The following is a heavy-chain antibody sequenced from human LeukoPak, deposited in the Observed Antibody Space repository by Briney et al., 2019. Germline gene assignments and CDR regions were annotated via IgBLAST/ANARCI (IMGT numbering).Heavy chain of an antibody. D-gene: IGHD1-1*01. CDR2: ISSSGSTI. J-gene: IGHJ3*02. CDR1: GFTFSDYY. V-gene: IGHV3-11*01. Sequence: GGSLRLSCAASGFTFSDYYMSWIRQAPGKGLEWVSYISSSGSTIYYADSVKGRFTISRDNAKNSLYLQMNSLRAEDTAVYYCTRSSWNVVAFDIWGQGTMVTVSS. CDR3: TRSSWNVVAFDI.